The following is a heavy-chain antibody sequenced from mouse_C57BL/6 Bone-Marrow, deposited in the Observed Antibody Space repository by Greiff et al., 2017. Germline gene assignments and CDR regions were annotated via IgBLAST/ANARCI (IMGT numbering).Heavy chain of an antibody. J-gene: IGHJ4*01. CDR3: ARQADYYAMDY. CDR1: GFTFSDYY. V-gene: IGHV5-12*01. Sequence: EVHLVESGGGLVQPGGSLKLSCAASGFTFSDYYMYWVRQTPEKRLEWVAYISNGGGSTYYTDTVKGRCTISRDNAKNTLYLQISRLKAEDTAMYYCARQADYYAMDYWGQGTSVTVSS. CDR2: ISNGGGST.